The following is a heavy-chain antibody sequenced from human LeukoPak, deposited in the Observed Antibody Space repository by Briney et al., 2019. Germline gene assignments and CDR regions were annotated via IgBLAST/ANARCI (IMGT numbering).Heavy chain of an antibody. J-gene: IGHJ4*02. CDR3: ARGYCSGDCFTLFDY. CDR1: GYMFTGYY. Sequence: ASVKVSCKASGYMFTGYYMHWVRQAPGQGLEWMXXINPNSGGTNYAQKFQGRVTMTRDTSISTAYMELSSLRSDDTAVYYCARGYCSGDCFTLFDYWGQGTLVTVSS. CDR2: INPNSGGT. D-gene: IGHD2-21*02. V-gene: IGHV1-2*02.